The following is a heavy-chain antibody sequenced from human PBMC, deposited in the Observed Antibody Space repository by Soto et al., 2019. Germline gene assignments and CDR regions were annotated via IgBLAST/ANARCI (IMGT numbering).Heavy chain of an antibody. D-gene: IGHD3-10*01. CDR2: ISGSGGST. J-gene: IGHJ4*02. CDR1: GFTFSSYA. CDR3: AKFSPTIGVLTARGVFDY. Sequence: GGSLRLSCAASGFTFSSYAMSWVRQAPGKGLEWVSAISGSGGSTYYADSVKGRFTISRDNSKNTLYLQMNSLRAEDTAVYYCAKFSPTIGVLTARGVFDYWGQGTLVTVSS. V-gene: IGHV3-23*01.